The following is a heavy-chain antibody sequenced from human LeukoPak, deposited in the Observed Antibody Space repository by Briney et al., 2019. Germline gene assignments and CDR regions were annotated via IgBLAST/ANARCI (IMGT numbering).Heavy chain of an antibody. J-gene: IGHJ4*02. Sequence: GGSLRLSCAASGFTFSSYAMSWVRQAPGKGLEWVSAISGSGGSTYYADSVKGRFTISRDNSKNTLYLQMNSLRAEDTAVYYCAKDRKTGGYCSSTSCLLGSWGQGTLVTVSS. D-gene: IGHD2-2*01. V-gene: IGHV3-23*01. CDR2: ISGSGGST. CDR1: GFTFSSYA. CDR3: AKDRKTGGYCSSTSCLLGS.